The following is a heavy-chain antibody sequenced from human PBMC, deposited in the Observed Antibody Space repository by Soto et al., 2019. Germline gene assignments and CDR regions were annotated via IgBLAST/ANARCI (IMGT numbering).Heavy chain of an antibody. D-gene: IGHD4-17*01. CDR2: ISYDGSNK. Sequence: QVQLVESGGGVVQPRRSLRLSCAASGFTFSSYAMHWVRQAPGKGLEWVAVISYDGSNKYYADSVKGRFTISRDNSKNTLYLQMNSLRAEDTAVYYCARLTTVTTLDYWGQGTLVTVSS. V-gene: IGHV3-30-3*01. CDR3: ARLTTVTTLDY. J-gene: IGHJ4*02. CDR1: GFTFSSYA.